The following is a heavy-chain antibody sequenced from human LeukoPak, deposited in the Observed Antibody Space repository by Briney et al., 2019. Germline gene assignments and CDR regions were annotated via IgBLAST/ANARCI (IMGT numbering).Heavy chain of an antibody. V-gene: IGHV3-21*01. D-gene: IGHD5-18*01. CDR3: AREPTSMGSDY. J-gene: IGHJ4*02. Sequence: GGLRLSCAASGFTFSNYALSWVRQAPGKGLEWVSSINNDGSYIYYAGSVKGRFTISRDNARNSLYLQMNSLRADDAAVYYCAREPTSMGSDYWGQGTLVTVSS. CDR1: GFTFSNYA. CDR2: INNDGSYI.